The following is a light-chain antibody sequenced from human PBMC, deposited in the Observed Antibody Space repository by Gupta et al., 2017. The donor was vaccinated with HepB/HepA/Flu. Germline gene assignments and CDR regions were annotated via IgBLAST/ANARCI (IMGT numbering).Light chain of an antibody. CDR2: GAS. CDR1: QSVSSN. V-gene: IGKV3-15*01. Sequence: EIVMTQSPATLSVSPGERVTLSCRASQSVSSNLAWYQQKPGQPPRLLIYGASTRATGIPARFSGSGSGKEFTLTISSRQSEDFAVYYCQQDNDWPPVTFGQGTKVEIK. J-gene: IGKJ1*01. CDR3: QQDNDWPPVT.